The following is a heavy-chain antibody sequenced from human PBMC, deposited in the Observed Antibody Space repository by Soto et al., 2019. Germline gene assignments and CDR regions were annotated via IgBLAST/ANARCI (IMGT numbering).Heavy chain of an antibody. CDR2: ISAYNGNT. CDR3: ARDNSDPFYYYYGMDV. D-gene: IGHD5-18*01. V-gene: IGHV1-18*01. CDR1: GYTFTSYG. Sequence: QVQLVQSGAEVKKPGASVKVSCKASGYTFTSYGISWVRQAPGQGLEWMGWISAYNGNTNYAQKIQGRVTMTTDTSTSTAYMELRSLRSDDTAVYYCARDNSDPFYYYYGMDVWGQGTTVTVSS. J-gene: IGHJ6*02.